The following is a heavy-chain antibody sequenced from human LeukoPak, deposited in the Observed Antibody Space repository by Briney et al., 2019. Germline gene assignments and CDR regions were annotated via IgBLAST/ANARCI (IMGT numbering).Heavy chain of an antibody. CDR1: GFTFSSYA. Sequence: GGSLRLSCAASGFTFSSYAMSWVRQAPGKGLEWVSAISGSGGSTYYADSVKGRFTISRDNSKNTLYLQMNSLRAEDTAVYYCTKLYDSSGYSHFDYWGQGTLVTVSS. D-gene: IGHD3-22*01. CDR2: ISGSGGST. CDR3: TKLYDSSGYSHFDY. V-gene: IGHV3-23*01. J-gene: IGHJ4*02.